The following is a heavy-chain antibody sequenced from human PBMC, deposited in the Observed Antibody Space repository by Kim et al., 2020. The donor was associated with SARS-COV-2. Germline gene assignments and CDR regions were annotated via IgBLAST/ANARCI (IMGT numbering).Heavy chain of an antibody. CDR2: IRSKTYGETT. CDR3: VRDYGDSPLDY. V-gene: IGHV3-49*03. Sequence: GGSLRLSCTASGFTFADYAMSWFRQAPGKGLEWVGFIRSKTYGETTEYGTSMEGKFTISRDDSRNIVYLQMNSLKTEDTGVYFCVRDYGDSPLDYWGQGTLVIDSS. CDR1: GFTFADYA. J-gene: IGHJ4*02. D-gene: IGHD2-21*02.